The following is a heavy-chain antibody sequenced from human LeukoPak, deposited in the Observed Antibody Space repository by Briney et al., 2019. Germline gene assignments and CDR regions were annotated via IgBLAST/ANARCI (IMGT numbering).Heavy chain of an antibody. V-gene: IGHV1-3*01. D-gene: IGHD6-13*01. CDR1: RYTFTSYA. CDR2: INAGNGNT. CDR3: ARGASMAAAGTRRPWLDP. J-gene: IGHJ5*02. Sequence: ASVKDSCKASRYTFTSYAMHEVRQAPGQRLEWMGWINAGNGNTKYSQKLQGRVTINRDTYESTGYMELRSLRSEDTAVYYCARGASMAAAGTRRPWLDPWGQGPRVRVFS.